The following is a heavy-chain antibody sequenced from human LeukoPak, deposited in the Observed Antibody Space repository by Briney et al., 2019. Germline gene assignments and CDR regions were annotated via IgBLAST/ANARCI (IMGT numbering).Heavy chain of an antibody. D-gene: IGHD1-26*01. CDR2: INPNKGDT. J-gene: IGHJ4*02. V-gene: IGHV1-2*06. Sequence: ASVKVSCKASGYTFTGYYIHWVRQAPGQGLEWMGRINPNKGDTNYAQKFPGRVTLTRDTSIGTAYMELSSLRSDDTAMYYCVREITRATTYFDSWGQGTLVTVSS. CDR3: VREITRATTYFDS. CDR1: GYTFTGYY.